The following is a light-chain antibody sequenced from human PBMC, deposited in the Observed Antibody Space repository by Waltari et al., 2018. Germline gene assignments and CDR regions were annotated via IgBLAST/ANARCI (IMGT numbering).Light chain of an antibody. J-gene: IGLJ3*02. Sequence: QSALTQPASVSGSPGQSITISCTGNSSDVGNYNLVSWYQQHPGRAPKLIIYAVSERPSGVANRFSGSKSANTASLTVSGLQAEDEADYYCCSYAGRTTWVFGGGTNLTVL. CDR2: AVS. CDR3: CSYAGRTTWV. CDR1: SSDVGNYNL. V-gene: IGLV2-23*02.